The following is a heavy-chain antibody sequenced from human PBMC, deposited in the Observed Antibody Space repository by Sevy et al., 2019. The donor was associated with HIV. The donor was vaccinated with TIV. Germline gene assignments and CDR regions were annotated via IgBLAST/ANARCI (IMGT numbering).Heavy chain of an antibody. Sequence: GGSLRLSCAASGFIFNSYAINWVRQAPGKGLEWVAVVFMDGTKEFYAESVKGRFTISRDNSKKKVFLQMNSLRDEDTAVYYCVRDHNDSSEYYLIGAYDVWGQGTTVTVSS. CDR2: VFMDGTKE. J-gene: IGHJ3*01. CDR1: GFIFNSYA. V-gene: IGHV3-33*01. CDR3: VRDHNDSSEYYLIGAYDV. D-gene: IGHD3-22*01.